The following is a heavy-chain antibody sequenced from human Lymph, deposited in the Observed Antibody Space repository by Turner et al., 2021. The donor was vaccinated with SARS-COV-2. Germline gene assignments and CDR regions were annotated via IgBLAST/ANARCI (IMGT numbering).Heavy chain of an antibody. CDR1: EFNVSSNY. CDR3: ARVLPYGDYFDY. Sequence: VQRVVSGGGLTHPGGSLRLPCAASEFNVSSNYMSWSRQAPGEGVWWVSIIYSGGSTYYADSVKGRFTISRDNSKNTLYLQMNSLRAEDTAVYYCARVLPYGDYFDYWGQGTLVTVSS. CDR2: IYSGGST. D-gene: IGHD4-17*01. V-gene: IGHV3-53*01. J-gene: IGHJ4*02.